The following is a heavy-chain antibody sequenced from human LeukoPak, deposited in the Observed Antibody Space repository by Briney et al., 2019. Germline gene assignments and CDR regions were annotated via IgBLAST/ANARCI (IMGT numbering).Heavy chain of an antibody. D-gene: IGHD1-26*01. J-gene: IGHJ4*02. CDR3: AREGHGAFDY. V-gene: IGHV3-7*01. CDR2: INPDGSDK. CDR1: GFSFRTSW. Sequence: GGSLRLSCGASGFSFRTSWLNWVRQAPGKGLEWVASINPDGSDKYSVDSVKGRFTIPRDNAKNSLYLQMNSLRAEDTAVYYCAREGHGAFDYWGQGTLVTVSS.